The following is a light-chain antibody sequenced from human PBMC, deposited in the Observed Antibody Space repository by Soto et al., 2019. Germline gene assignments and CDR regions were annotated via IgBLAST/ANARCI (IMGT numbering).Light chain of an antibody. CDR3: QQANSFPAT. Sequence: DIQMTQSPSSVSASVGDRVTITCRASQGLSSWLAWYQQKPGKAPKLMIYAASSLQSGVPSRFSGRRSGTDFTLTIGSLQPEDFATYYCQQANSFPATFGQGTKVEIK. CDR2: AAS. J-gene: IGKJ1*01. V-gene: IGKV1-12*01. CDR1: QGLSSW.